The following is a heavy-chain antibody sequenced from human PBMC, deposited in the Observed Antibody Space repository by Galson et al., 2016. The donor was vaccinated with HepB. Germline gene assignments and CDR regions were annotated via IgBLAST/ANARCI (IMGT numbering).Heavy chain of an antibody. V-gene: IGHV4-61*01. CDR3: ARYSDFGAYGYFDY. Sequence: SETLSLTCTVSGVSVISANHYWTWIRQPPGKGLEWIGFISYSGNTNYNASLKSRVTISVDLSKNQFSLKLSSVTAADTAVYYCARYSDFGAYGYFDYWGQGTLVTVSS. CDR2: ISYSGNT. D-gene: IGHD4-17*01. CDR1: GVSVISANHY. J-gene: IGHJ4*02.